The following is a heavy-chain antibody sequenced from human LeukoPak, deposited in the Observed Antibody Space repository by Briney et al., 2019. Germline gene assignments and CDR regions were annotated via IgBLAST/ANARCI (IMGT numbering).Heavy chain of an antibody. CDR3: ARVTGYSGSYYGSANAFDI. CDR1: GFTFSSYA. CDR2: ISYDGSNK. D-gene: IGHD1-26*01. Sequence: PGRSLRLSCAASGFTFSSYAMHWVRQAPGKGLEWVAVISYDGSNKYYADSVKGRFTISRGNSKNTLYLQMNSLRAEDTTVYYCARVTGYSGSYYGSANAFDIWGQGTMVTVSS. V-gene: IGHV3-30-3*01. J-gene: IGHJ3*02.